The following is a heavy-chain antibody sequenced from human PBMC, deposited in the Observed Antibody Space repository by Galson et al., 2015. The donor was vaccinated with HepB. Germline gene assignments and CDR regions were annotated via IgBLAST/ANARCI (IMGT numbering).Heavy chain of an antibody. V-gene: IGHV1-2*02. CDR2: INPNSGST. CDR1: GYTFTGYY. Sequence: SVKVSCKASGYTFTGYYMHWVRQAPGQGLEWMGWINPNSGSTNYAQKFQGRVTMTRDTSISTAYMELSRLRSDDTAVYYCARVCSSCRYYYYYMDVWGKGTTVTVSS. D-gene: IGHD2-2*01. J-gene: IGHJ6*03. CDR3: ARVCSSCRYYYYYMDV.